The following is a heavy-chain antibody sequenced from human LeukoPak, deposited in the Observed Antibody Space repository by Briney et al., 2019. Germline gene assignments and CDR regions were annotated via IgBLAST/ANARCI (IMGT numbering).Heavy chain of an antibody. J-gene: IGHJ6*03. Sequence: GASVKVSCKASGYTFTSYGISWVRQAPGQGLEWMGWISAYNGNTNYAQKLQGRVTMTTDTSTSTAYMELSSLRSDDTAVYYCARVELVRGVIYYYYYMDVWGKGTTVTISS. CDR3: ARVELVRGVIYYYYYMDV. CDR2: ISAYNGNT. V-gene: IGHV1-18*01. CDR1: GYTFTSYG. D-gene: IGHD3-10*01.